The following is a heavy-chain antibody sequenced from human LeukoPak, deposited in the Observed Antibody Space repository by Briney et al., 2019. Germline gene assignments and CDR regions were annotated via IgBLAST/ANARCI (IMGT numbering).Heavy chain of an antibody. V-gene: IGHV4-39*07. J-gene: IGHJ4*02. CDR1: SGSISTSNYY. CDR3: ARAPSGTSPLNY. CDR2: IFYSGST. D-gene: IGHD1-26*01. Sequence: PSETLSLTCTVSSGSISTSNYYWGWVRQPPGKALEWIGNIFYSGSTYYSRSLKSRVTISLDTSRNQFSLKLSSVTAADTAVYYCARAPSGTSPLNYWGQGTLVTVSS.